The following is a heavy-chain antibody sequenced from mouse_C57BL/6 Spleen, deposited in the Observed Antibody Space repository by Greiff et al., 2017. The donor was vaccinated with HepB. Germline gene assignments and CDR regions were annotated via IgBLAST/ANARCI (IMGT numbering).Heavy chain of an antibody. CDR1: GYTFTEYT. D-gene: IGHD2-4*01. Sequence: VKLQESGAELVKPGASVKLSCKASGYTFTEYTIHWVKQRSGQGLEWIGWFYPGSGSIKYNEKFKDKATLTADKSSSTVYMELSRLTSEDSAVYFCARGHYDSYYFDYWGQGTTLTVSS. V-gene: IGHV1-62-2*01. CDR3: ARGHYDSYYFDY. J-gene: IGHJ2*01. CDR2: FYPGSGSI.